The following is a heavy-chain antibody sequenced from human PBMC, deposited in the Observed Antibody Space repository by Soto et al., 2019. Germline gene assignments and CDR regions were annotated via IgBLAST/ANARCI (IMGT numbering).Heavy chain of an antibody. CDR1: GGTFSSYA. D-gene: IGHD3-22*01. CDR2: IIPIFGTA. CDR3: ASKSMIVPVIGAPFDY. J-gene: IGHJ4*02. Sequence: QVQLVQSGAEVKKPGSSVKVSCKASGGTFSSYAISWVRQAPGQGLEWMGGIIPIFGTANYAQKFQGRVTMTADESTSTAYMELSSLRSEDTAVYYCASKSMIVPVIGAPFDYWGQGTLVTVSS. V-gene: IGHV1-69*12.